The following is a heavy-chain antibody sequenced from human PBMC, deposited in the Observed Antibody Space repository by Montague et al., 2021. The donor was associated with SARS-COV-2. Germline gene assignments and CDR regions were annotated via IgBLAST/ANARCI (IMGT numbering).Heavy chain of an antibody. CDR2: IYSAGSST. V-gene: IGHV3-23*03. CDR1: GFTFSSYV. Sequence: SLRLSCAASGFTFSSYVMNWVRQPPGKGLEWVSLIYSAGSSTSYADSVKGRFTISRDNSKNTMYLQMNSLRAEDTAVYYRFGESSDPYYFDYWGQGTLVTVSS. D-gene: IGHD3-10*01. CDR3: FGESSDPYYFDY. J-gene: IGHJ4*02.